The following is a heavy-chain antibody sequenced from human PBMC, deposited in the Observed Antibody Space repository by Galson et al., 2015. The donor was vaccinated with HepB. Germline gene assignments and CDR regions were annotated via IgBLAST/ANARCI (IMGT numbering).Heavy chain of an antibody. D-gene: IGHD3/OR15-3a*01. J-gene: IGHJ4*02. CDR3: ARLFDFWNGYPFYFDY. CDR1: GDSFSGHY. Sequence: ETLSLTCTVSGDSFSGHYWSWVRQPPGKGLEWIGYIYYSGSTDYKPSLRSRVTMSVDTSKNQFSLRLSSVTAADTAVYYCARLFDFWNGYPFYFDYWGQGMLVTVSS. V-gene: IGHV4-59*08. CDR2: IYYSGST.